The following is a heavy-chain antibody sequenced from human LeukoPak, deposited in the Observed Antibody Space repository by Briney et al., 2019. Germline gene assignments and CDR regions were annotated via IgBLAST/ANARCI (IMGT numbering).Heavy chain of an antibody. V-gene: IGHV4-34*01. CDR1: GGSFSGYY. Sequence: PSETLSLTCAVYGGSFSGYYRSWIRQPPGKGLEWIGEINHSGSTNYNPSLKSRVTISVDTSKNQFSLKLSSVTAADTAVYYCAGSIAAAGLDYWGQGTLVTVSS. CDR2: INHSGST. J-gene: IGHJ4*02. CDR3: AGSIAAAGLDY. D-gene: IGHD6-13*01.